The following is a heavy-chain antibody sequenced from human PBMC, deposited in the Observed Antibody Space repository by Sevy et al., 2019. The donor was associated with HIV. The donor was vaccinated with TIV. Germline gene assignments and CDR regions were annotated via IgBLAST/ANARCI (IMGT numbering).Heavy chain of an antibody. CDR3: AKARRPGYNYGVFDQ. CDR2: ISASGGTT. Sequence: GGSLRLSCAASGFTFSTHGMNWVRQVPGKGLEWVSSISASGGTTSYADSVKGQFTISRDNSKNTLYLQMNSLAVEATGIYYCAKARRPGYNYGVFDQWGQGTLVTVSS. CDR1: GFTFSTHG. J-gene: IGHJ4*02. D-gene: IGHD5-18*01. V-gene: IGHV3-23*01.